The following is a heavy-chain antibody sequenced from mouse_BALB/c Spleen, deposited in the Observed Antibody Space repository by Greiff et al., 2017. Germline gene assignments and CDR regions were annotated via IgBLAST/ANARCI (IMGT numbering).Heavy chain of an antibody. CDR2: IWAGGTT. Sequence: VMLVESGPGLVAPSQSLSITCTVSGFSLSNYGIQWVRQPPGKGLEWLGVIWAGGTTNYNSALMSRLNISKDKSKSQVFLKMNSLQTDDTAMYYCARAYDFDVWGAGTTVTVSS. J-gene: IGHJ1*01. CDR3: ARAYDFDV. D-gene: IGHD6-5*01. CDR1: GFSLSNYG. V-gene: IGHV2-9*02.